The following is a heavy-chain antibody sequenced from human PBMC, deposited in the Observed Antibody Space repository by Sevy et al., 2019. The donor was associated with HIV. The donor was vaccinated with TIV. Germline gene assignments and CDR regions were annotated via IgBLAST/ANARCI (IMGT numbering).Heavy chain of an antibody. CDR3: VRAIAADGSF. CDR2: IKQDGSVK. D-gene: IGHD6-13*01. V-gene: IGHV3-7*01. J-gene: IGHJ4*02. CDR1: GFTLNNYW. Sequence: GGSLRLSCAASGFTLNNYWMNWVRQAPGKGLEWVANIKQDGSVKYYVDSVKGCFTISRDNARNLVFLQMNSLRVEDTALYYCVRAIAADGSFWGQGTLVTVSS.